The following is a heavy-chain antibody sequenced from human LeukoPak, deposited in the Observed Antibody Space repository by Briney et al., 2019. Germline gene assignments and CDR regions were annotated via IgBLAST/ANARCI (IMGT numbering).Heavy chain of an antibody. CDR1: GGSISSYY. D-gene: IGHD4-17*01. J-gene: IGHJ6*02. CDR3: ARESTTVIGARGMDV. CDR2: IYYSGTT. Sequence: SETLSLTCTVSGGSISSYYWSWIRQPPGKGLEWIGYIYYSGTTNYNPSLKSRVTISVDTSKNQFSLKLSSVTAADTAVYYCARESTTVIGARGMDVWGQGTTVTVSS. V-gene: IGHV4-59*01.